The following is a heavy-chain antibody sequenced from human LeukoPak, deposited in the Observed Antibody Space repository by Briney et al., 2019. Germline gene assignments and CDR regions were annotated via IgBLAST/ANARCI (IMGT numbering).Heavy chain of an antibody. Sequence: GSLRLSCAASGFSFSSYSMNSVRQAPGKGLEWVSYISSSSSTICYADSVKGRFTISRDNAKNSLYLQMNSLGAEDTAVYYCARSRRRAWFGELLSSPYGMDVWGQGTTVTVSS. V-gene: IGHV3-48*01. CDR3: ARSRRRAWFGELLSSPYGMDV. J-gene: IGHJ6*02. D-gene: IGHD3-10*01. CDR2: ISSSSSTI. CDR1: GFSFSSYS.